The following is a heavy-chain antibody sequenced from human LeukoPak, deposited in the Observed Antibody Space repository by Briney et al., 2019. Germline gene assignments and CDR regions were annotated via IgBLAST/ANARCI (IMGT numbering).Heavy chain of an antibody. CDR3: ARERRYYDSSGYPDY. V-gene: IGHV1-18*01. D-gene: IGHD3-22*01. J-gene: IGHJ4*02. CDR2: ISAYNGNT. Sequence: ASVKVSCKASGYTFTSYGISWVRQAPEQGLDWMGWISAYNGNTNYAQKLQGRVTMTTDTSTSTAYMELRSLRSDDTAVYYCARERRYYDSSGYPDYWGQGTLVTVSS. CDR1: GYTFTSYG.